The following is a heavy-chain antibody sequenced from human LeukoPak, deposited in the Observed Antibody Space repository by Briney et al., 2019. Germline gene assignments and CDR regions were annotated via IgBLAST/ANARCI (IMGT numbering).Heavy chain of an antibody. CDR2: ISSSSSYI. CDR3: ARDARFWSGYGYYYYMDV. V-gene: IGHV3-21*05. D-gene: IGHD3-3*01. J-gene: IGHJ6*03. Sequence: GGSLRLSCAASGFTFSSYSMNWVRQAPGKGLEWVSYISSSSSYIYYADSVKGRFTISRDNAKYSLYLQMNSLRAEDTAVYYCARDARFWSGYGYYYYMDVWGKGTSVTVSS. CDR1: GFTFSSYS.